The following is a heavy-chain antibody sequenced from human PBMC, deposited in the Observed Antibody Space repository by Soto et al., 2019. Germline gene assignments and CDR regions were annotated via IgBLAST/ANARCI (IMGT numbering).Heavy chain of an antibody. CDR2: IDPSDSYT. D-gene: IGHD6-13*01. Sequence: GGSLKISCKGSGYSFTSYWISWVRQMPGKSLEWMGRIDPSDSYTNYSPSFQGHVTISAHMSISTAFLQWSALKAADTALYFCATESRSSWYDAFDIWGQGTMVT. J-gene: IGHJ3*02. CDR1: GYSFTSYW. CDR3: ATESRSSWYDAFDI. V-gene: IGHV5-10-1*01.